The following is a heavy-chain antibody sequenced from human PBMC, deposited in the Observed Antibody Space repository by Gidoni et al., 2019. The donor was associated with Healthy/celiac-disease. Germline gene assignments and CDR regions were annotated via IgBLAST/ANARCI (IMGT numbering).Heavy chain of an antibody. CDR1: GRTFSSYA. J-gene: IGHJ4*02. CDR2: IIPIFGTA. CDR3: ASPNYDDSSGYYPFDY. D-gene: IGHD3-22*01. V-gene: IGHV1-69*01. Sequence: QVQLVQSGAEVKTPGSSVKVSCKASGRTFSSYAISWVRQAPGQGLEWMGGIIPIFGTANYAQKFQGRVTITADESTSTAYMELSSLRSEDTAVYYCASPNYDDSSGYYPFDYWGQGTLVTVSS.